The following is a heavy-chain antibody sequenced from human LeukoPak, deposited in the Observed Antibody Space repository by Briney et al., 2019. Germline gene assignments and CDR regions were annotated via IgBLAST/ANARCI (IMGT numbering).Heavy chain of an antibody. D-gene: IGHD2-21*01. J-gene: IGHJ6*04. CDR1: GGSISSYY. V-gene: IGHV4-59*01. CDR3: ARDICGGDCYFVDA. CDR2: IYYSGST. Sequence: SETLSLTCTVSGGSISSYYWSWIRQPPGKGLEWIGYIYYSGSTNYNPSLKSRVTISVDTSKNQFSLKLSSVTAADTAVYYCARDICGGDCYFVDAWGKGTTVTVSS.